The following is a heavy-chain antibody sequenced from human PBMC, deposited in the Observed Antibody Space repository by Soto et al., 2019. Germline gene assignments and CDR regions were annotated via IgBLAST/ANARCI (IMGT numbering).Heavy chain of an antibody. V-gene: IGHV1-69*12. CDR1: GGTFSSYA. J-gene: IGHJ2*01. Sequence: QVQLVQSGAEVKKPGSSVKVSCKASGGTFSSYAISWVRQAPGHGLEWLGGFIPIFGTANNAQKFQGRVTITAVEWTSTAYMEPSSLRSEDTAVYYCARGRTPWWYCDLWGRGTLVTVSS. CDR2: FIPIFGTA. CDR3: ARGRTPWWYCDL.